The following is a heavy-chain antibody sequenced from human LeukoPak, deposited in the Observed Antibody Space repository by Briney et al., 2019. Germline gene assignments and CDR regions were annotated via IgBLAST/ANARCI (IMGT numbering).Heavy chain of an antibody. V-gene: IGHV4-4*09. CDR2: IYTSGST. J-gene: IGHJ4*02. Sequence: SETLSLTCTVSGGSISSYYWSWIRQPPGKGLEWIGYIYTSGSTNYNPSLKSRVTISVDTSKNQFSLKLSSVTAADTAVYYCARQYSSSWYVDYWAREPWSPSPQ. CDR3: ARQYSSSWYVDY. CDR1: GGSISSYY. D-gene: IGHD6-13*01.